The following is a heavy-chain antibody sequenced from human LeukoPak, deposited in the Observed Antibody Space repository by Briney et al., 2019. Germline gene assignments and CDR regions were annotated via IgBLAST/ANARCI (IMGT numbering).Heavy chain of an antibody. V-gene: IGHV6-1*01. CDR1: GDSVSSDSAA. D-gene: IGHD3-10*01. J-gene: IGHJ4*02. CDR3: ASGVLYSGTTGFDV. CDR2: TYYRSKWSN. Sequence: SQTLSLTCAISGDSVSSDSAAWNWIRQSPSRGLEWLGRTYYRSKWSNNYAVSVKSRITINPDTSKNQISLRLNSVTPEDTAVYYCASGVLYSGTTGFDVWGQGTPVTVSS.